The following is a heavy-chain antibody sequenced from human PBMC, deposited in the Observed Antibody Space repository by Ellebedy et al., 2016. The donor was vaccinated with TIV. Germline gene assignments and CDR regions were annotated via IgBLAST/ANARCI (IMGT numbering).Heavy chain of an antibody. J-gene: IGHJ4*02. D-gene: IGHD6-13*01. Sequence: GESLKISCEASGFTFATYAMTWVRQAPGKGLEWVSGLTGAGVGTYYADSVMGRFTISRDNSNGTLFLQMNSLRAEDAAVYFCARLGGGGIATANDYWGQGTLVAVSS. CDR3: ARLGGGGIATANDY. V-gene: IGHV3-23*01. CDR2: LTGAGVGT. CDR1: GFTFATYA.